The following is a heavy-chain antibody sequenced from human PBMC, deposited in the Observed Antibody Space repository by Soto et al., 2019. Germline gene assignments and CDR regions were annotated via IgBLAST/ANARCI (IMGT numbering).Heavy chain of an antibody. Sequence: QVQLVQSGAEVGKPGASVKVSCKASGYTFTSYDINWVRQASGQGLEWMGWMNPNSGNTGSAQRFQGRLTMTRNTSINTAYMELTSLTSEDAAVYYCARVHTVTTHFDVWGRGSLVAASS. D-gene: IGHD4-17*01. CDR3: ARVHTVTTHFDV. CDR2: MNPNSGNT. CDR1: GYTFTSYD. V-gene: IGHV1-8*01. J-gene: IGHJ2*01.